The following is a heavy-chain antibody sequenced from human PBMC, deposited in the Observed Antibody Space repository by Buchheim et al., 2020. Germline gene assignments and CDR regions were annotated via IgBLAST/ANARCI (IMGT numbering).Heavy chain of an antibody. J-gene: IGHJ6*02. CDR1: GGSIISYY. D-gene: IGHD3-16*01. CDR2: VYYSASTNY. V-gene: IGHV4-59*01. Sequence: QVQLQESGPGLVKPSETLSLTCTVSGGSIISYYWSWIRQPPGKGLEWIGYVYYSASTNYNYNPSLRSRVTISGDTSKHHFSLKLSSVTAADTAVYYCARGGDYYYGMDVWGQGTT. CDR3: ARGGDYYYGMDV.